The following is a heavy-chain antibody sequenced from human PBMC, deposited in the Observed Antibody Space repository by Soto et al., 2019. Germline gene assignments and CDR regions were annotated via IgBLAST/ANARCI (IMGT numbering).Heavy chain of an antibody. CDR3: AKDYDYGDSLPFDY. Sequence: EVQLLESGGGLVQPGGSLRLSCAASGFSFRNYGMSWVRQAPGKGLVWLSAIIGNGDTAYYADSVRGRFTISRDNSKNTLYLQLNDLGAEDTAIYYCAKDYDYGDSLPFDYWGQGTLVTVSS. V-gene: IGHV3-23*01. J-gene: IGHJ4*02. CDR2: IIGNGDTA. CDR1: GFSFRNYG. D-gene: IGHD4-17*01.